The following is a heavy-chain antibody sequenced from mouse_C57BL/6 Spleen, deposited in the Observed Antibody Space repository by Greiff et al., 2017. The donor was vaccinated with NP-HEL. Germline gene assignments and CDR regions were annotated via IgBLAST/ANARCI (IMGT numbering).Heavy chain of an antibody. CDR2: ISNGGGST. CDR1: GFTFSDYY. Sequence: EVKLMESGGGLVQPGGSLKLSCAASGFTFSDYYMYWVRQTPEKRLEWVAYISNGGGSTYYPDTVKGRFTISRDNAKNTLYLQMSRLKSEDTAMYYCARHNYLDVWGTGTTVTVSS. V-gene: IGHV5-12*01. CDR3: ARHNYLDV. J-gene: IGHJ1*03.